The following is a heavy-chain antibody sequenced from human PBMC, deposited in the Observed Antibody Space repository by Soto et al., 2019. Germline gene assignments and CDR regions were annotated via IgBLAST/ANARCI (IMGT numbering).Heavy chain of an antibody. CDR1: GFTFSNAW. Sequence: PGGSLRLSCAASGFTFSNAWINWVRQAPGKGLEWVGRVKSKNDGGTTDFAAPVKGRFAISRDDSKNMVYLEMNSLQTEDTAIYYCTKDSYITSIIVRFDYWGHGTLVPVSS. CDR3: TKDSYITSIIVRFDY. D-gene: IGHD3-22*01. CDR2: VKSKNDGGTT. J-gene: IGHJ4*01. V-gene: IGHV3-15*07.